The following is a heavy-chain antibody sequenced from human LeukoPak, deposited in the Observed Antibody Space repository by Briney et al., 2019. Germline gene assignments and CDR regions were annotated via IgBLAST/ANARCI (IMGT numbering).Heavy chain of an antibody. CDR1: GFTFSSYA. D-gene: IGHD3-22*01. Sequence: GGSLRLSCAASGFTFSSYAMSWVRQAPGKGLEWVSDISGSGGNTYYADSVKGRFTISRDNSKNTLYLQMNSLRAEDTAVYYCAKGPFGYYYDSSGYYYGIDYWGQGTLVTVSS. J-gene: IGHJ4*02. CDR2: ISGSGGNT. V-gene: IGHV3-23*01. CDR3: AKGPFGYYYDSSGYYYGIDY.